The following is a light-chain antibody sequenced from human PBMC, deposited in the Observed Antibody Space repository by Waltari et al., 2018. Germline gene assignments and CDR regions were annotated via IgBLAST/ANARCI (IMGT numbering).Light chain of an antibody. V-gene: IGLV2-14*03. CDR1: SSDISAYNY. Sequence: QSALTQPASVSGSPGQSITISCTGTSSDISAYNYVSWYQPHPGKAPKLMIYDVTNRPSGVSNRCSGSKSDNTASLTISGLQADDEADYYCSSYTSSNTVAFGGGTKLTVL. CDR2: DVT. J-gene: IGLJ2*01. CDR3: SSYTSSNTVA.